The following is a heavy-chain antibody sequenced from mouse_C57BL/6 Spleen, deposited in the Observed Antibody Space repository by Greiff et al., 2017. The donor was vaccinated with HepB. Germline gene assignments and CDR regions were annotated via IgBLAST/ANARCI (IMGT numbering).Heavy chain of an antibody. V-gene: IGHV5-17*01. J-gene: IGHJ2*01. CDR3: AIRGSNFVFDY. D-gene: IGHD2-5*01. Sequence: EVHLVESGGGLVKPGGSLKLSCAASGFTFSDYGMHWVRQAPEKGLEWVAYISSGSSTIYYADTMKGRFTISRDNAKNTLFLQMTSLRSEDTAMYYCAIRGSNFVFDYWGQGTTLTVSS. CDR1: GFTFSDYG. CDR2: ISSGSSTI.